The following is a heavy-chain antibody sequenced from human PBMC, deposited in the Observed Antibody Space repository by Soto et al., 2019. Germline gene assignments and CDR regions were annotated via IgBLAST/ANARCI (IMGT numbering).Heavy chain of an antibody. CDR1: GFTFSSYA. J-gene: IGHJ4*02. CDR2: ISNSGGST. V-gene: IGHV3-23*01. D-gene: IGHD4-17*01. Sequence: EVQLLDSGGGLVQPGGSLRLSCAASGFTFSSYAMRWVRQAPGKGLEWVSAISNSGGSTYYADSVKGRFTISRDNSKNRLNLQRTGLRAEDTAIYNGAKVRLRLSYFDYWGPGTLVTVSS. CDR3: AKVRLRLSYFDY.